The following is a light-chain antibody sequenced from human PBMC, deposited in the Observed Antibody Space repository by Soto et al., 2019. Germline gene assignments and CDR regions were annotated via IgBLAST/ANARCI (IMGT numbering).Light chain of an antibody. CDR1: SSDVGGYDY. V-gene: IGLV2-14*01. J-gene: IGLJ2*01. CDR3: SSYTGSSTVI. CDR2: EVS. Sequence: QSALTQPASVSGSPGQSITISCTGTSSDVGGYDYVSWYQQHPGKAPKLMIYEVSSRPSGVSNRFSGSKSGNTASLTISGLQAEDKADYYCSSYTGSSTVIFGGGTKLTVL.